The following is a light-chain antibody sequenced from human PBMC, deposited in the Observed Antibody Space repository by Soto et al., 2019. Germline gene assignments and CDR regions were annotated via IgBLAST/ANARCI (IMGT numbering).Light chain of an antibody. V-gene: IGKV1-5*01. CDR2: DAS. CDR1: QSISSW. J-gene: IGKJ1*01. Sequence: DIQMTQSPSTLSGSVGDRVTITCRASQSISSWLAWYQQKPGKAPKLLIYDASSLESGVPSRFSGNRSGTEFTLTISSLQPDDFATYYCQHYNSYSEAFGQGTKVDIK. CDR3: QHYNSYSEA.